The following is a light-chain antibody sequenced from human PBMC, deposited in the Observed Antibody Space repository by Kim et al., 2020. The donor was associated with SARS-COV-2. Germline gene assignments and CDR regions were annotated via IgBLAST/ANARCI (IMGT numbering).Light chain of an antibody. CDR1: QSIGSS. CDR3: QQYDNWPPRT. CDR2: DVS. V-gene: IGKV3-15*01. Sequence: EIEMTQSPATLSVSPGEGATLSCRASQSIGSSLAWYQHKPGRAPRLLIYDVSTRATGIPARFSGSGSGTEFTLTITSLQSEDFAVYYCQQYDNWPPRTFGPGTKVDIK. J-gene: IGKJ1*01.